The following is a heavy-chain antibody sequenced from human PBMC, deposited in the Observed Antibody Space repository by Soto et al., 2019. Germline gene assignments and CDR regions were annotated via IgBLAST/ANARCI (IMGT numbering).Heavy chain of an antibody. V-gene: IGHV4-34*01. D-gene: IGHD2-21*02. Sequence: SETLSLTSAVYGGSFSGYYWSWIRQPPGKWLEWIGEINHSGSTNYNPSLKSRVTISVDTSKNQFSLKLKSVTAADTALYFCARQRTSVVTQAYFDVWGPGSLVTVSS. CDR2: INHSGST. CDR1: GGSFSGYY. CDR3: ARQRTSVVTQAYFDV. J-gene: IGHJ4*02.